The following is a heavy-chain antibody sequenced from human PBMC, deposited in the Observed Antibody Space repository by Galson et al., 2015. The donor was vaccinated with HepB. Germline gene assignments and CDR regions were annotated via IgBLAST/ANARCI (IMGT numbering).Heavy chain of an antibody. D-gene: IGHD5-18*01. CDR3: ARRGYSYGLHDAFDI. V-gene: IGHV5-51*01. Sequence: QSGAEVKKPGESLKISCKGSGYSFTSYWIGWVRQMPGKGLEWMGIIYPGDSDTRYSPSFQGQVTISADKSISTAYLQWSSLKASDTAMYYCARRGYSYGLHDAFDIWGQGTMVTVSS. J-gene: IGHJ3*02. CDR2: IYPGDSDT. CDR1: GYSFTSYW.